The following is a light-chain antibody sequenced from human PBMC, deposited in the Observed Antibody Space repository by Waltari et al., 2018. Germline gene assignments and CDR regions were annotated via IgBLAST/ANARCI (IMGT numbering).Light chain of an antibody. V-gene: IGLV2-11*01. Sequence: QSALTPPRSVSGSPGQSVTITCPGTSNDVGGYNYVSWYKQHPDKAPKLKIYDIKKRPPGVPDRFSGSKSGNTASLTISGLQAEDEADYYCCSYVGSNTYWVFGGGTKLTVL. CDR3: CSYVGSNTYWV. CDR2: DIK. J-gene: IGLJ3*02. CDR1: SNDVGGYNY.